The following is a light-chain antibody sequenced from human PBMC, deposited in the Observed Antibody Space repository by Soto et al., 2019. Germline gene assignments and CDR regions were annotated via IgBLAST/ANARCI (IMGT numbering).Light chain of an antibody. J-gene: IGKJ2*01. V-gene: IGKV1-39*01. CDR3: QQANSFPSMYT. Sequence: DIQMTQSPSSLSASVGDRVTITCRASQSNSSYLNWYQQKPGKAPKLLIYAASSLQSGVPSRFSGSGSGTDFTLTISSLQPEDFATYYCQQANSFPSMYTFGQGTKLEIK. CDR2: AAS. CDR1: QSNSSY.